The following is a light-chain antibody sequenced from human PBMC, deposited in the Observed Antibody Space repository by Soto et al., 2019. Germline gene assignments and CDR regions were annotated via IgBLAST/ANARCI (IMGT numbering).Light chain of an antibody. CDR2: EDN. Sequence: NFMLTQPHSVSESPGKTVPISCIRSSGRIPSKYVHWYQQRPGSSPTTVIYEDNRRPSCVPDRFSGSVDSASNSASLTISGLQTEDEADYYCQSYDTNNWVFGGGTKLTVL. CDR3: QSYDTNNWV. V-gene: IGLV6-57*01. CDR1: SGRIPSKY. J-gene: IGLJ3*02.